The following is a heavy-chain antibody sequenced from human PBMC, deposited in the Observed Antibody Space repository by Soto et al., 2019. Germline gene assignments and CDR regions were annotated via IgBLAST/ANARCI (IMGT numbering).Heavy chain of an antibody. V-gene: IGHV1-69*04. J-gene: IGHJ5*02. CDR3: ARDSRYGDYADNWFDP. D-gene: IGHD4-17*01. CDR1: GYTFTSYA. CDR2: INPILGNA. Sequence: SVKVSCTASGYTFTSYAMHWVRQAPGQRLEWMGRINPILGNANYAQKFQGRVTITADKSTSTAYMELSSLRSEDTAVYYCARDSRYGDYADNWFDPWGQGTLVTVSS.